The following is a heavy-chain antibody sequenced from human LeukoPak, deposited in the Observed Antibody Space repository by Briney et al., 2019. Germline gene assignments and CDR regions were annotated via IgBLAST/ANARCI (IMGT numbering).Heavy chain of an antibody. Sequence: SETLSLTCAVSGSSISSSNWWGWIRQPPGKGLEWTGYIYYSGSIYYNPSLKSRVTMSVDTSKNQFSLKLNSVTAVDTAVYYCASYSAGFDYWGQGTLVTVSS. D-gene: IGHD2-21*01. CDR1: GSSISSSNW. V-gene: IGHV4-28*05. CDR3: ASYSAGFDY. J-gene: IGHJ4*02. CDR2: IYYSGSI.